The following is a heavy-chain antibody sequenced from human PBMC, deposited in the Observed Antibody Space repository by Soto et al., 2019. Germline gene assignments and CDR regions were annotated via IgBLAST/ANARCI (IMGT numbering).Heavy chain of an antibody. V-gene: IGHV4-59*01. Sequence: QVQLQASGPGLVKPSETVSVTCNVSGGSTIGYYWTWIRQSPGKVLEWIGYIHSTGTTTYNPSLKSRVTISIDTSKNPVYLSVTSVTAADTAIYYCARHKKWAEQGWFDPWGQGTQVNVSS. D-gene: IGHD1-26*01. CDR1: GGSTIGYY. CDR2: IHSTGTT. CDR3: ARHKKWAEQGWFDP. J-gene: IGHJ5*02.